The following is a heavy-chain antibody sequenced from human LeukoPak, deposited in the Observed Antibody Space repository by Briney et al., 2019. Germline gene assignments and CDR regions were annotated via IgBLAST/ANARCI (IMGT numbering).Heavy chain of an antibody. J-gene: IGHJ4*02. V-gene: IGHV4-61*02. CDR1: GGSISSGSYY. CDR3: ARMGYCSSTICRLLDY. D-gene: IGHD2-2*01. CDR2: IYTSGST. Sequence: SQTLSLTCTVSGGSISSGSYYWSWIRQPAGKGLEWIGRIYTSGSTNYNPSLKSRVTISVDTSKNQFSLKLSSVTAADTAVYYCARMGYCSSTICRLLDYWGQGTLVTVSS.